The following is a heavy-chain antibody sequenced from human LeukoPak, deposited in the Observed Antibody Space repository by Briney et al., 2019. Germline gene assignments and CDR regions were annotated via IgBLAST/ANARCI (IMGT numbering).Heavy chain of an antibody. CDR1: GYTFTSYY. Sequence: ASVKVSCKASGYTFTSYYIHWVRQAPGQGLEWKGWINPNSGGTNYALKFQGRVTMTRDTSISTAYMELSRLRSDDTAVYYCARAHIAAANRLFDYWGQGTLVTVSS. CDR2: INPNSGGT. V-gene: IGHV1-2*02. CDR3: ARAHIAAANRLFDY. J-gene: IGHJ4*02. D-gene: IGHD6-13*01.